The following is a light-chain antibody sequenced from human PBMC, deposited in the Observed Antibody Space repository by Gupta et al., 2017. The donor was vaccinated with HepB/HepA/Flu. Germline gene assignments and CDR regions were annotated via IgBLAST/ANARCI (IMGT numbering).Light chain of an antibody. CDR3: HMWGSASVV. J-gene: IGLJ2*01. CDR2: EDN. Sequence: SDELTQPLSMSVALGQTATFPWVGDNIQSGCVHWYQHSQGQAPVLVIHEDNKRPSEIPERFSGSSSGNTATLTISRVQAGDEGDYYGHMWGSASVVFGGGTRLTV. V-gene: IGLV3-9*01. CDR1: NIQSGC.